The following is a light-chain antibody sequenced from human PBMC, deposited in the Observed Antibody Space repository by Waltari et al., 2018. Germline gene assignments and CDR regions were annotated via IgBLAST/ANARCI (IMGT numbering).Light chain of an antibody. CDR3: CSNVGSSVF. CDR1: NSNVGSYNL. V-gene: IGLV2-23*03. Sequence: QSALTQPASVSGSPGQSITISCTGINSNVGSYNLVSWYQKHPGKAPKLLIYEGNRRPSGVSNRFSGSKSDNTASLTLSGLQAEDEADYYCCSNVGSSVFFGGGTKLTVL. J-gene: IGLJ2*01. CDR2: EGN.